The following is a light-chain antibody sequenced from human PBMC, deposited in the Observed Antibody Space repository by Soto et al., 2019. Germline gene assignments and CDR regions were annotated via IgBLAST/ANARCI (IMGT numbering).Light chain of an antibody. V-gene: IGKV1-9*01. CDR1: QGISSW. Sequence: IQLTQSPSSLSASVGDRVTITCRASQGISSWLAWYQQKPGKAPKLLIYAASTLQSGVPSRFSGSGSGTDFTLTISCLQSEDFATYYCQQYYSFPITFGQGTRLEIK. CDR3: QQYYSFPIT. CDR2: AAS. J-gene: IGKJ5*01.